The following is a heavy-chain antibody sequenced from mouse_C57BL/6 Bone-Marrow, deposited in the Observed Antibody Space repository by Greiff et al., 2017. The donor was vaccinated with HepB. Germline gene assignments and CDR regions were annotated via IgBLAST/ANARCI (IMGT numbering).Heavy chain of an antibody. J-gene: IGHJ3*01. D-gene: IGHD1-1*01. CDR1: GYAFSSSW. CDR2: IYPGDGDT. V-gene: IGHV1-82*01. Sequence: QVQLQQSGPELVKPGASVKISCKASGYAFSSSWMNWVKQRPGKGLEWIGRIYPGDGDTNYNGKFKGKATLTADKSSSTAYMQLSSLTSEDSAVYFCARIYYYGRDAYWGQGTLVTVSA. CDR3: ARIYYYGRDAY.